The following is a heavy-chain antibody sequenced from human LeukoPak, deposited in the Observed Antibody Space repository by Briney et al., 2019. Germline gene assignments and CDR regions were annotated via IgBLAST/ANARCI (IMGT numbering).Heavy chain of an antibody. CDR1: GYTFTDYY. CDR3: ARANFLYCSSSTCLFDY. V-gene: IGHV1-2*02. J-gene: IGHJ4*02. D-gene: IGHD2-2*01. CDR2: INPNDGDT. Sequence: GASVKVSCKASGYTFTDYYMHWVRQAPGQGFEWMGWINPNDGDTNYAQKFQGRVTMTRDTSISTAHMEVSRLRSDDTAVYYCARANFLYCSSSTCLFDYWGQGTLLPSRQ.